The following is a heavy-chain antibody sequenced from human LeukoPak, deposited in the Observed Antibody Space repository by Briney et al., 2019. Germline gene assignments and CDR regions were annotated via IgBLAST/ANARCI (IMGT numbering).Heavy chain of an antibody. CDR2: ISGSGSGGST. V-gene: IGHV3-23*01. CDR3: AKSSPPPLRY. Sequence: ETLSLTCAVYGGSFSGYYWSWVRQAPGKGLEWVSAISGSGSGGSTYYADSVKGRFTISRDNSKNKLYLQMNSVRAEDTAVYYCAKSSPPPLRYWGQGTLVTVSS. CDR1: GGSFSGYY. J-gene: IGHJ4*02.